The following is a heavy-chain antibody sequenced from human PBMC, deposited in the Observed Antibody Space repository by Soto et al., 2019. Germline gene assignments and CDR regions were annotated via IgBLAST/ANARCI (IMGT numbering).Heavy chain of an antibody. Sequence: QVQLQQWGAGLLKPPETLSLICAVSGGSFSGYFWSWIRQSPGKGLEWIGEVSPSGSINYNPSLRSRVTMLVDTSKNQVSLILSSVTAADSGIDYCVRGELGPRLANWGQGTLVTVSS. CDR2: VSPSGSI. CDR1: GGSFSGYF. J-gene: IGHJ4*02. CDR3: VRGELGPRLAN. V-gene: IGHV4-34*01. D-gene: IGHD1-7*01.